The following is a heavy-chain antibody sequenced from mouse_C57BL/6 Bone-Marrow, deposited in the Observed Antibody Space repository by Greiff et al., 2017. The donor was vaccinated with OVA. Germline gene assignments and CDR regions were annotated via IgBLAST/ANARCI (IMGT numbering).Heavy chain of an antibody. Sequence: EVQLQQSGPVLVKPGPSVKISCKASGFTFTDYYMHWVKQSHGKSLEWIGLVYPYNGGTSYNQKFKGKATLTVDTSSSTAYMELNSLTSEDSAVYYCAIQLARITTVVAAPMDYWGQGTSVTVSS. V-gene: IGHV1-36*01. CDR2: VYPYNGGT. CDR3: AIQLARITTVVAAPMDY. J-gene: IGHJ4*01. D-gene: IGHD1-1*01. CDR1: GFTFTDYY.